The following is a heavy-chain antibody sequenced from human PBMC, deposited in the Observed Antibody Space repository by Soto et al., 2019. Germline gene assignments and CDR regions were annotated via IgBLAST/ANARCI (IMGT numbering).Heavy chain of an antibody. CDR2: IYPGDSDT. V-gene: IGHV5-51*01. J-gene: IGHJ4*02. CDR1: GYSFTSYW. D-gene: IGHD3-22*01. Sequence: GESLKISCKGSGYSFTSYWIGWVRQMPGKGLEWMGIIYPGDSDTRYSPSFQGQVTISADKSISTAYLQWSSLKASDTAMYYCARYPYYYASSCYLRYYFDYWGQGTLVTVSS. CDR3: ARYPYYYASSCYLRYYFDY.